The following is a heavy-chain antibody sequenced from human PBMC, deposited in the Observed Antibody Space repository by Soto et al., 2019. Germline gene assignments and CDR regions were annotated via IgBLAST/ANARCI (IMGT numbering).Heavy chain of an antibody. J-gene: IGHJ6*02. V-gene: IGHV1-2*02. D-gene: IGHD1-26*01. CDR1: GYTFTGYY. CDR3: AKGGAIVAAGTRVYLYNAMDV. Sequence: ATVKVSCKASGYTFTGYYVHWVRQAPVQELGWVGWINPNSGDTYLAQRFQGRVTMNRDTSIGTAYMELRGLTSDDTAEYYCAKGGAIVAAGTRVYLYNAMDVWGQGTTVTVSS. CDR2: INPNSGDT.